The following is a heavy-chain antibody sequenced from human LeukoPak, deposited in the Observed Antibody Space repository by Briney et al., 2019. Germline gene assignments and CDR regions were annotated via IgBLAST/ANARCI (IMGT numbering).Heavy chain of an antibody. Sequence: SETLSLTCAVYGGSFSGYFWSRIRQPPGQGLEWIGEINHSGSTNYNPSLKSRVTISVDTSKNQFSLKLSSVTAADTAVYYCARRRGYRVYYFDYWGQGTLVTVSS. D-gene: IGHD6-13*01. CDR3: ARRRGYRVYYFDY. CDR1: GGSFSGYF. CDR2: INHSGST. V-gene: IGHV4-34*01. J-gene: IGHJ4*02.